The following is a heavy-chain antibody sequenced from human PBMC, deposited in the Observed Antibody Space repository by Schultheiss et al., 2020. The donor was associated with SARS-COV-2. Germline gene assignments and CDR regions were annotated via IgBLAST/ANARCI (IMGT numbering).Heavy chain of an antibody. V-gene: IGHV4-34*01. CDR1: GGSFSGYY. J-gene: IGHJ5*02. Sequence: SETLSLTCAVYGGSFSGYYWGWIRQPPGKGLEWIGSIYHSGSTYYNPSLKSRVTISVDTSKNQFSLKLSSVTAADTAVYYCARLGGRSGYSPIGWFDPWGQGTLVTVSS. CDR3: ARLGGRSGYSPIGWFDP. D-gene: IGHD5-12*01. CDR2: IYHSGST.